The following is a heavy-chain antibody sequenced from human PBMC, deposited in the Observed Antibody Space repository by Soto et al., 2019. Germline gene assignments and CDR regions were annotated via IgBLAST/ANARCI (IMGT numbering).Heavy chain of an antibody. CDR1: GFNFSSYG. Sequence: QVQLVESGGGVVQPGRSLRLSCAASGFNFSSYGMHWVRQAPGKGLEGVAAIWYDGSNKYYADSVKGRFTISRDNSKITLYLQMNSLRAEDTAVYYCARESSSWFDYWGQGTLVTVSS. D-gene: IGHD6-13*01. CDR2: IWYDGSNK. CDR3: ARESSSWFDY. V-gene: IGHV3-33*01. J-gene: IGHJ4*02.